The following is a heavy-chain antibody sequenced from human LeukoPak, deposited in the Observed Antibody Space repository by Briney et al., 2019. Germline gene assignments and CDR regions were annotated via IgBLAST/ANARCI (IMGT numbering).Heavy chain of an antibody. CDR1: GGSINSALYY. J-gene: IGHJ5*02. Sequence: SETLSLTCSDSGGSINSALYYWAWIRQTPEQQLEWLGCVSHDGITKYSPSLGGRVSLSADTSKNAFFMEVHSVTAADSAIYYCARRTIFCSFINCSPFDPWGQGTLVTVFS. CDR2: VSHDGIT. CDR3: ARRTIFCSFINCSPFDP. V-gene: IGHV4-39*01. D-gene: IGHD3-3*01.